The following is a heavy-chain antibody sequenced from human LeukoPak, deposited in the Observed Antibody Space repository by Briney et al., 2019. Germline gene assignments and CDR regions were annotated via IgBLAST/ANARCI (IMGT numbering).Heavy chain of an antibody. CDR1: GNTFINAW. V-gene: IGHV3-20*01. CDR3: ARDMSIAAAGVFDP. CDR2: INWNGGST. D-gene: IGHD6-13*01. J-gene: IGHJ5*02. Sequence: GGSLRLSCAASGNTFINAWMTWVRQAPGKGLEWASGINWNGGSTGYADSVKGRFTISRDNAKNSLYLQMNSLRAEDTALYHCARDMSIAAAGVFDPWGQGTLVTVSS.